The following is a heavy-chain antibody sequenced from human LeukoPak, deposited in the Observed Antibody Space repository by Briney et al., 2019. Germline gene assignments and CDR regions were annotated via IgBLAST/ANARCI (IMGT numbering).Heavy chain of an antibody. CDR2: INPSGGST. CDR1: GYTFTIYY. V-gene: IGHV1-46*01. CDR3: ARDVGYCSGGSCYFEAFDI. D-gene: IGHD2-15*01. Sequence: ASVKVSFKASGYTFTIYYMHWVRQAPGQGLEWMGIINPSGGSTSYTQKFQGRVTMTRDMSTSTVYMELSSLRSEDTAEYYCARDVGYCSGGSCYFEAFDIWGQGTMVTVSS. J-gene: IGHJ3*02.